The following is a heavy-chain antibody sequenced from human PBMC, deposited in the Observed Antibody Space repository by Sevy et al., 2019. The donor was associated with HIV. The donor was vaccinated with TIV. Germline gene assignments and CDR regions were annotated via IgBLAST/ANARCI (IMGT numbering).Heavy chain of an antibody. CDR2: FDPEDGDPEDGKT. V-gene: IGHV1-24*01. CDR3: AKTKDYYDSRGYPFDY. J-gene: IGHJ4*02. CDR1: GYTLNEFS. Sequence: ASVKVSCKVSGYTLNEFSMHWVRQAPGKGLEWMTTFDPEDGDPEDGKTIYAQKFLGRVTVTEDTTTDTAYMELSSLRSEDTAVYYCAKTKDYYDSRGYPFDYWGQGTLVTVSS. D-gene: IGHD3-22*01.